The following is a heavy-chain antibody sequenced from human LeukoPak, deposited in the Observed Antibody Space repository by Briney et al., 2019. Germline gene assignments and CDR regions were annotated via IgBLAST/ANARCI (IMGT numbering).Heavy chain of an antibody. CDR2: IGYTGDT. J-gene: IGHJ4*02. D-gene: IGHD1-26*01. CDR3: ARDDGSYLDY. CDR1: GGSISSGAYY. V-gene: IGHV4-31*03. Sequence: PSETLSLTCTVSGGSISSGAYYWSWVRQLPEKGLDWIGYIGYTGDTYYNPSLRSRATISKDTSKTQFSLRLNSLTAADTAVYYCARDDGSYLDYWGQGTLVTVSS.